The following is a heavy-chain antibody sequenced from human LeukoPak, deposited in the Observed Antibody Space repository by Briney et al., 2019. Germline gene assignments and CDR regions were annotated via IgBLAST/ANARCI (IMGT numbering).Heavy chain of an antibody. Sequence: PGGSLRLSCAASGFTFSSYSMNWVRQAPVKGLEWVSSISSSSSYIYYADSVKGRFTISRDNAKNSLYLQMNSLRAEDTAVYYCARYCSCTSCYSPPYWGQGTLVTVSS. CDR1: GFTFSSYS. J-gene: IGHJ4*02. V-gene: IGHV3-21*01. D-gene: IGHD2-2*02. CDR2: ISSSSSYI. CDR3: ARYCSCTSCYSPPY.